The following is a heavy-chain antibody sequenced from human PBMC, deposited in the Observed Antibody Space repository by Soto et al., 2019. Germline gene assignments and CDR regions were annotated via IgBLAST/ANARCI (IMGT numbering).Heavy chain of an antibody. CDR2: IIPIFGTA. D-gene: IGHD3-22*01. CDR3: ASQKGADYYDSSAPMGGFDP. Sequence: PVKRSCKASGGRFSIYASSWGRQATGQGLEWMGRIIPIFGTANYAQKFQGRVTITADESTSTAYMELSSLRSEDTAVYYCASQKGADYYDSSAPMGGFDPWGQGTLVTVSS. J-gene: IGHJ5*02. V-gene: IGHV1-69*13. CDR1: GGRFSIYA.